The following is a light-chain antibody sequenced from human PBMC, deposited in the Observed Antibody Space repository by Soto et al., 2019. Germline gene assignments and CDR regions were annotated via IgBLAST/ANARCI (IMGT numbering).Light chain of an antibody. Sequence: QSVLTQPPSASGTPGQRVTISCSGSRSNIGSVDVCWYQQLPGTAPKLLIYRDYHRPSGVPDRFSASKSGASASLAISGLRSEDEATYYCAAWDDSLSGRVVFGGGTKLTVL. CDR2: RDY. CDR3: AAWDDSLSGRVV. V-gene: IGLV1-47*01. J-gene: IGLJ2*01. CDR1: RSNIGSVD.